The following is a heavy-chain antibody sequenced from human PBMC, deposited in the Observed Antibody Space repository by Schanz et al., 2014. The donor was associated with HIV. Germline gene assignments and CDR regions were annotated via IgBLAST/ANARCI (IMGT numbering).Heavy chain of an antibody. D-gene: IGHD6-13*01. V-gene: IGHV1-2*02. J-gene: IGHJ3*02. CDR2: INPNSGGT. CDR1: GYTFTAYY. CDR3: ARDLVDSSTWYDAFDI. Sequence: QVQLVQSGAEVKKPGASVKVSCKASGYTFTAYYIHWVRQAPGQGLEWMGWINPNSGGTNSAQKCQGRVTMSRDTSISTAYMEVRSLRSDDTALYFCARDLVDSSTWYDAFDIWGQGTKVTVSS.